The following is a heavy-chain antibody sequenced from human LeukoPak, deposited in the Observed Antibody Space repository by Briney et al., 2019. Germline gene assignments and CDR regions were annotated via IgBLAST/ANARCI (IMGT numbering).Heavy chain of an antibody. J-gene: IGHJ4*02. CDR2: INPTGESV. V-gene: IGHV1-46*02. CDR3: ARVGMGFDY. Sequence: ASVKVSCKASGFIFNKFYMHWVRQAPGQGLEWMGVINPTGESVSYAEKFQGRVTMTRDTSTSTVYMELSSLRSEDTAVYYCARVGMGFDYWGQGTLVTVSS. D-gene: IGHD1-14*01. CDR1: GFIFNKFY.